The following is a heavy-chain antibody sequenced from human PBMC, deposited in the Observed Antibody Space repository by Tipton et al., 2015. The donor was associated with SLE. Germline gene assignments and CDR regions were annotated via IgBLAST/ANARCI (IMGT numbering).Heavy chain of an antibody. CDR2: IYPGDSDT. D-gene: IGHD3-22*01. CDR3: ARQGLGGYTTPDAFDI. J-gene: IGHJ3*02. CDR1: EYTFTNFW. V-gene: IGHV5-51*01. Sequence: QLVQSGAEVKKPGESLKISCKGSEYTFTNFWIGWVRQMPGKGLEWMGIIYPGDSDTRYSPSFQGQVTISADKSISTAYLQWSSLKASDTAMYYCARQGLGGYTTPDAFDIWGQGTLVTVSS.